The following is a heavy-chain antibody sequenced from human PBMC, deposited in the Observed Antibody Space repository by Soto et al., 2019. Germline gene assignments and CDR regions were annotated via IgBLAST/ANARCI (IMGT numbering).Heavy chain of an antibody. CDR2: INPKTGAT. J-gene: IGHJ5*02. V-gene: IGHV1-2*02. CDR1: GYTFTSYG. Sequence: ASVKVSCKASGYTFTSYGISWVRQAPGQGLQWVGWINPKTGATNFAQRFQGRVTMTRDTSITTAYMDLSSLTSDDTATYYCAKTYDGSGQPSHWFGPWGQGTPLTVS. CDR3: AKTYDGSGQPSHWFGP. D-gene: IGHD3-22*01.